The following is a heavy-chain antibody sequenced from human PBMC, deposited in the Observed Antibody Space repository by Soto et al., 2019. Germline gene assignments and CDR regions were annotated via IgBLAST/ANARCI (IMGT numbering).Heavy chain of an antibody. CDR1: GFTFSSYA. Sequence: GGSLRLSCAASGFTFSSYAMSWVRQAPGKGLEWVSAISGSGGSTYYADSVKGRFTISRDNSKNTLYLQMNSLRAEDTAVYYCARETRPVIFPKSGMDVWGQGTTVTVSS. CDR3: ARETRPVIFPKSGMDV. D-gene: IGHD2-15*01. CDR2: ISGSGGST. J-gene: IGHJ6*02. V-gene: IGHV3-23*01.